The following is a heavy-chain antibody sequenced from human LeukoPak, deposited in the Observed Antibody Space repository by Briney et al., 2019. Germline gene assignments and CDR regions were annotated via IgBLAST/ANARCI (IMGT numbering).Heavy chain of an antibody. CDR3: ARVTEGAT. CDR2: ISYDGSNK. Sequence: PGRSLRLSCAASGFTFSSYAMHWVRQAPGKGLGWVAVISYDGSNKYYADSVKGRFTISRDNSKNTLYLQMNSLRAEDTAVYYCARVTEGATWGQGTLVTVSS. CDR1: GFTFSSYA. D-gene: IGHD1-26*01. J-gene: IGHJ4*02. V-gene: IGHV3-30*01.